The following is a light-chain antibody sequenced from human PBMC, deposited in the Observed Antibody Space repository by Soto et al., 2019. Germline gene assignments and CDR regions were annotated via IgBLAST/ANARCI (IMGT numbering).Light chain of an antibody. V-gene: IGLV1-44*01. J-gene: IGLJ1*01. CDR3: AAWDDSLNGYV. Sequence: SVLTHPPSASGTPRQRVTISCSGSISNIGSNTVNWYQQLPGTAPKVLIYSNNQRPSGVPDRFSGSKSGTSASLAISGLQSGDEADYYCAAWDDSLNGYVFGTGTKVTVL. CDR1: ISNIGSNT. CDR2: SNN.